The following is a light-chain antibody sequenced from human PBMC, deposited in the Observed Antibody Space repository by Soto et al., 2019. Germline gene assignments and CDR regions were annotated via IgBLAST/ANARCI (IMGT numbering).Light chain of an antibody. CDR2: WAS. V-gene: IGKV4-1*01. J-gene: IGKJ1*01. CDR1: QSVLYSSNNKNY. CDR3: LQYYDTPWT. Sequence: DIVMTQSPDSLAVSLGERATINCKSSQSVLYSSNNKNYLAWYQQKPGQPPKLLIYWASSRESGVPDRFSGSGSETDFTLTISSLQAEDVAVYYCLQYYDTPWTFGQGTKVEIK.